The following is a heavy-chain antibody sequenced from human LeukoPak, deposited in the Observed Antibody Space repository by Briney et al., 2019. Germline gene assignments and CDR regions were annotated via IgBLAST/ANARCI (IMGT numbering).Heavy chain of an antibody. Sequence: GGSLRLSCAASGFTFSSYGMSWVRQAPGRGLEWVGRTRNKANSYTTEYAASVKGRFTISRDDSKNSLYLQMNSLKTEDTVVYYCARVYPHSSGYKYFDYWGQGTLVTVSS. V-gene: IGHV3-72*01. D-gene: IGHD3-22*01. CDR3: ARVYPHSSGYKYFDY. J-gene: IGHJ4*02. CDR1: GFTFSSYG. CDR2: TRNKANSYTT.